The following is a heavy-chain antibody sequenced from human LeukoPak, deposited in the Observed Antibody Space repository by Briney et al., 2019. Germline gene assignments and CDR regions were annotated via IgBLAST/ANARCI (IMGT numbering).Heavy chain of an antibody. D-gene: IGHD1/OR15-1a*01. CDR2: INQDGSEK. CDR3: ARGEISIWNRPGRNSYNYYTDV. V-gene: IGHV3-7*01. Sequence: GGSLRLSCAASGLTFSTYWITWVRQAPGKGLEWVAYINQDGSEKKFVDSVKGRFTISRDNAKNSLYLQMNSLRVEDTAVYYCARGEISIWNRPGRNSYNYYTDVWGKGTTVTVPS. J-gene: IGHJ6*03. CDR1: GLTFSTYW.